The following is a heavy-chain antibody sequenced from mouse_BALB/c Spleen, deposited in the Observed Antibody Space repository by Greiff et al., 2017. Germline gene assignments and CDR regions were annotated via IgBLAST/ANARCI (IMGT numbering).Heavy chain of an antibody. J-gene: IGHJ4*01. CDR3: ARRAITTVTMDY. D-gene: IGHD1-1*01. CDR1: GYTFTSYW. CDR2: IDPSDSYT. V-gene: IGHV1-69*02. Sequence: VQLVESGAELVKPGASVKLSCKASGYTFTSYWMHWVKQRPGQGLEWIGEIDPSDSYTNYNQKFKGKATLTVDKSSSTAYMQLSSLTSEDSAVYYCARRAITTVTMDYWGQGTSVTVSS.